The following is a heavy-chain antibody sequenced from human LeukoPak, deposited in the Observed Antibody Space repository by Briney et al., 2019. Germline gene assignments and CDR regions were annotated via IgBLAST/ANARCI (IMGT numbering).Heavy chain of an antibody. Sequence: ASVKVSCKASGYTFTSYAMNWVRQAPGQGLEWMGWINTTTGNPTYAQGFTGRFVFSLDTSVSTAYLQISSLKAEDTAVYYCARGGDSRDVPLRENWFDPWGQGTLVTVSS. CDR2: INTTTGNP. D-gene: IGHD3-16*01. J-gene: IGHJ5*02. CDR3: ARGGDSRDVPLRENWFDP. CDR1: GYTFTSYA. V-gene: IGHV7-4-1*02.